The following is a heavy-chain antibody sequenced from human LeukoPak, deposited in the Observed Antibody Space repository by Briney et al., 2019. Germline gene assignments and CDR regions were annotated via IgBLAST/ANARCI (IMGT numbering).Heavy chain of an antibody. CDR1: GYTFTGYY. CDR3: ARSYSSSSVLNDAFDI. CDR2: VNPNSGGT. Sequence: GASVKVSCKASGYTFTGYYMHWVRQTPGQGLEWMGWVNPNSGGTNYAQKFQGRVTMTRDTSISTAYMELSRLRSDDTAVYYCARSYSSSSVLNDAFDIWGQGTMVTVSS. D-gene: IGHD6-6*01. J-gene: IGHJ3*02. V-gene: IGHV1-2*02.